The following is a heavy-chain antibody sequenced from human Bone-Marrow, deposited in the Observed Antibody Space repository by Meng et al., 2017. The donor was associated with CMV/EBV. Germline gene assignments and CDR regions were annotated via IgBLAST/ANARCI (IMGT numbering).Heavy chain of an antibody. CDR2: IYYSGST. Sequence: GSLRLSCTVSGGSLSSSSYYWGWIRQPPGKGLEWIGSIYYSGSTYYNPSLKSRVTISVDTSKNQFSLKLSSVTAADTAVYYCARVPITPSYYYGMDVWGQGATVTVSS. CDR3: ARVPITPSYYYGMDV. V-gene: IGHV4-39*07. J-gene: IGHJ6*02. CDR1: GGSLSSSSYY. D-gene: IGHD5-24*01.